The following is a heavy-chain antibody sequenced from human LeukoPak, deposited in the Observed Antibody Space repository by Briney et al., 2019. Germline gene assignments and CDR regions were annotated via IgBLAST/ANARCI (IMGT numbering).Heavy chain of an antibody. CDR2: IHHSGST. Sequence: KPSETLSLTRGVYGESFSGYYFTWTRQPPGKGLEWIGEIHHSGSTSYKPSLESRVTISLDASKNQISLRLRSVTAADAAVYYCARGQVAGNYFDYWGQGTLVTVSS. V-gene: IGHV4-34*01. CDR3: ARGQVAGNYFDY. CDR1: GESFSGYY. J-gene: IGHJ4*02. D-gene: IGHD6-19*01.